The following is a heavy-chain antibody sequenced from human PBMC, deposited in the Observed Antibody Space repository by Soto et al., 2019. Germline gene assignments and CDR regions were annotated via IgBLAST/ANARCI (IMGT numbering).Heavy chain of an antibody. V-gene: IGHV3-15*07. CDR3: SARYDFWSDCTQVALDY. D-gene: IGHD3-3*01. CDR2: IKSKTDGGTT. CDR1: GLIFSNAW. J-gene: IGHJ4*02. Sequence: EVQLVESGGGLVKPGGSLRLSCAASGLIFSNAWMNWVRQAPGKGLEWVGRIKSKTDGGTTDYTAPVKGRFTISRDDSKNTLYLQMNSLKTEDTAVYYCSARYDFWSDCTQVALDYWGQGTLVTVSS.